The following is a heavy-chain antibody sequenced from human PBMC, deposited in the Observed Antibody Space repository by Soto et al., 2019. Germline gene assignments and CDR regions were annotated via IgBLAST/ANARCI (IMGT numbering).Heavy chain of an antibody. J-gene: IGHJ4*02. D-gene: IGHD2-15*01. CDR2: FDPEDGET. CDR1: GYTLTELS. V-gene: IGHV1-24*01. CDR3: ATLGGCSGGSCYWYYFDY. Sequence: QVPLVQSGAEVKKPGASVKVSCKVSGYTLTELSMHWVRQAPGKGLEWMGGFDPEDGETIYAQKFQGRVTMTEDTSTDTAYMELSSLRSEDTAVYYCATLGGCSGGSCYWYYFDYWGQGTLVTVSS.